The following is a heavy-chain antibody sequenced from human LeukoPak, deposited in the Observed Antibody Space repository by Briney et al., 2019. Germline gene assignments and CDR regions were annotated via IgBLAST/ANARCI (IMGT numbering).Heavy chain of an antibody. V-gene: IGHV4-59*01. Sequence: PSETLSLTCTVSGGSISSYYWSWIRQPPGKGLEWIGYIYYSGSTNYNPSLKSRVTISVDTSKNQFSLKLSSVTAADTAVYYCARDLPYYGSGDAFDIWGQGTMVTVSS. J-gene: IGHJ3*02. CDR1: GGSISSYY. D-gene: IGHD3-10*01. CDR2: IYYSGST. CDR3: ARDLPYYGSGDAFDI.